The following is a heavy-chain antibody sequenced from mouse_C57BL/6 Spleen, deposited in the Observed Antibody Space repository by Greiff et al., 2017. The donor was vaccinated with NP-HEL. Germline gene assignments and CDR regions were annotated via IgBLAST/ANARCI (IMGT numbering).Heavy chain of an antibody. V-gene: IGHV5-16*01. CDR1: GFTFSDYY. J-gene: IGHJ3*01. D-gene: IGHD1-1*01. CDR3: ARGPDYYYGSSWFAY. CDR2: INYDGSST. Sequence: EVKLMESEGGLVQPGSSMKLSCTASGFTFSDYYMAWVRQVPEKGLDWVANINYDGSSTYYLDSLKSRFIISRDNAKNILYLQMSSLKSEDTATYYCARGPDYYYGSSWFAYWGQGTLVTVSA.